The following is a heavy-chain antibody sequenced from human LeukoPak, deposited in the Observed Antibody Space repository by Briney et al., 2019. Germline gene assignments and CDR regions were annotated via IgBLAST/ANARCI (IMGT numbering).Heavy chain of an antibody. D-gene: IGHD2-8*01. CDR2: INAGNGNT. J-gene: IGHJ5*02. CDR3: ARGSRGYCTNGICYGGLSENWFDP. V-gene: IGHV1-3*01. Sequence: ASVKVSCKASGYTFTSYAMHWVRQAPGQRLEWMGWINAGNGNTKYSQKFQGRVTITRDTSASTAYMELSSLRSEDTAVYYCARGSRGYCTNGICYGGLSENWFDPWGQGTLVTVSS. CDR1: GYTFTSYA.